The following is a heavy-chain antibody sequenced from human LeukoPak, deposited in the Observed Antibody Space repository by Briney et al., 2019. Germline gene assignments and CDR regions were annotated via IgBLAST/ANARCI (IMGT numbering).Heavy chain of an antibody. J-gene: IGHJ4*02. V-gene: IGHV4-4*02. D-gene: IGHD3-22*01. CDR1: GGAVSNNNW. CDR3: ARASAHYYDSSGYY. Sequence: SETLSLTCAVSGGAVSNNNWWSWVRQSPGKGLEWIGEIFHSGSTSYNPSLKSRVTISTDIPKNQFSLKLNSVTAADTAVYYCARASAHYYDSSGYYWGQGTLVTVSS. CDR2: IFHSGST.